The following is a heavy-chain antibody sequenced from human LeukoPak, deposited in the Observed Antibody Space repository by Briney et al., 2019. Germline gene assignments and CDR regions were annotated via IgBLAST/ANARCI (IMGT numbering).Heavy chain of an antibody. Sequence: SETLSLTCTVSGGSISSYYWSWIRQPPGKGLEWIGFIFHIGSTNYNPSLQGRVTISVDTSKNQFSLKLNSVTAADTTVYYCARDRIAVADTPNDYWGQGTLVTVSS. D-gene: IGHD6-19*01. CDR3: ARDRIAVADTPNDY. V-gene: IGHV4-59*01. CDR1: GGSISSYY. CDR2: IFHIGST. J-gene: IGHJ4*02.